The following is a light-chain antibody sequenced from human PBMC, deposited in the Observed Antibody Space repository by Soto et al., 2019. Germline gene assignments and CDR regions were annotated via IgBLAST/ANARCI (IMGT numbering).Light chain of an antibody. V-gene: IGLV2-23*03. CDR2: EGS. J-gene: IGLJ1*01. CDR1: SSDVGSYNL. Sequence: QSVLTEPACVSGYPGQAVTISCTGTSSDVGSYNLVSWYQQHPGKAPKLMIYEGSKRPSGVSNRFSGSKSGNTASLTISGLQAEDEADYCCWSYAGSSTFDYVFGTGPKVTAL. CDR3: WSYAGSSTFDYV.